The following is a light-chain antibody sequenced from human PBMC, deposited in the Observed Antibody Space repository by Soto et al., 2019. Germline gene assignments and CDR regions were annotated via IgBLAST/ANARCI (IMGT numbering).Light chain of an antibody. Sequence: DIQMTQSPSTLSASVGDRVTITCRASQSISIWLAWYQQKPGKAPKLLIYKASSLETGVPSRFSGSRSGTEFTLTISSLQPDDFATYYCQQYDSFLYTFGQGTKLEIK. CDR1: QSISIW. CDR2: KAS. J-gene: IGKJ2*01. CDR3: QQYDSFLYT. V-gene: IGKV1-5*03.